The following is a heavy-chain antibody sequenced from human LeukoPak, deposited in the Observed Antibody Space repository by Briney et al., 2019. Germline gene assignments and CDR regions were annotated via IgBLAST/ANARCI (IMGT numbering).Heavy chain of an antibody. J-gene: IGHJ6*03. CDR2: ISSSSSYI. V-gene: IGHV3-21*01. D-gene: IGHD6-6*01. Sequence: GGSLRLSCAASGFTFSSYSMNWVRQAPGKGLEWVSSISSSSSYIYYADSVKGRFTISRDNAKNSLYLQMNSLRAEDTAVYYYARVREVAARDVYYYMDVWGKGTTVTVSS. CDR1: GFTFSSYS. CDR3: ARVREVAARDVYYYMDV.